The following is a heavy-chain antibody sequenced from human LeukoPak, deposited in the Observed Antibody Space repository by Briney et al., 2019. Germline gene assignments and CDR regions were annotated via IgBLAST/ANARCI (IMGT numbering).Heavy chain of an antibody. D-gene: IGHD6-19*01. V-gene: IGHV4-4*02. CDR2: IFHSGTT. CDR1: GGSISTTHW. Sequence: SETLSLTCAVSGGSISTTHWWSWVRQPPGKGLEWIGEIFHSGTTNYNPSLKSRVTISIDKSKNQFSLKLSSVTAADTAVYYCARDQWLLRGGDHDAFDIWGRGTMVAVSS. J-gene: IGHJ3*02. CDR3: ARDQWLLRGGDHDAFDI.